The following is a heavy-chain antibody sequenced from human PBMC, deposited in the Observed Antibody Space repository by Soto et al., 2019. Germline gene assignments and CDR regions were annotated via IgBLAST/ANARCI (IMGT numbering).Heavy chain of an antibody. CDR3: ARAEGYCSSTSCSYDAFDI. D-gene: IGHD2-2*01. V-gene: IGHV4-31*03. J-gene: IGHJ3*02. CDR1: GCSISSGGYY. Sequence: SETLSLTCTVSGCSISSGGYYWSWIRQHPGKGLEWIGYIYYSGSTYYNPSLKSRVTISVDTSKNQFSLKLSSVTAADTAVYYCARAEGYCSSTSCSYDAFDIWGQGTMVTVSS. CDR2: IYYSGST.